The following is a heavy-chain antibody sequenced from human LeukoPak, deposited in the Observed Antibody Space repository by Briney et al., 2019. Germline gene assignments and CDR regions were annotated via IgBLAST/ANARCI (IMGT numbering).Heavy chain of an antibody. CDR1: GYTFTSYY. J-gene: IGHJ1*01. CDR3: ARGPLLRYLDWRTDAEYFQH. D-gene: IGHD3-9*01. V-gene: IGHV1-46*01. Sequence: ASVKVSCKASGYTFTSYYMHWVRQAPGQGLEWMGIINPSGGSTSYAQKFQGRVTMTRNTSISTAYMELSSLRSEDTAVYYCARGPLLRYLDWRTDAEYFQHWGQGTLVTVSS. CDR2: INPSGGST.